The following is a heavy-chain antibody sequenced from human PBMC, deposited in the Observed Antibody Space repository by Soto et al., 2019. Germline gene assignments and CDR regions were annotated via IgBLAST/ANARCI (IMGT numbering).Heavy chain of an antibody. V-gene: IGHV4-59*01. J-gene: IGHJ4*02. CDR2: KNYSGSS. Sequence: SETLSLTCVVSGDSFGNYYWSWIRQPAGRGLERIGYKNYSGSSNYNPSLKSRVAISTDTSKNQFSLILTSVTAADTALYYCARKRLAVTGPLENWGQGTMVTVSS. CDR3: ARKRLAVTGPLEN. CDR1: GDSFGNYY. D-gene: IGHD6-19*01.